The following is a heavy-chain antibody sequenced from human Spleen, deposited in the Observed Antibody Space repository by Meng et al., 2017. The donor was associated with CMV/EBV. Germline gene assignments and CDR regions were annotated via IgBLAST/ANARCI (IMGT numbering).Heavy chain of an antibody. V-gene: IGHV3-30*02. CDR1: GFTFSNYG. D-gene: IGHD6-6*01. J-gene: IGHJ4*02. Sequence: GESLKISCAATGFTFSNYGMHWVRQAPGKGLEWVAFIRYDRGNKFYTDSVKGRLTVSRDNPKNTVFLQMNSLRAEDTAVYYCARADGSEYSSSSGLGGIDYWGQGTLVTVSS. CDR2: IRYDRGNK. CDR3: ARADGSEYSSSSGLGGIDY.